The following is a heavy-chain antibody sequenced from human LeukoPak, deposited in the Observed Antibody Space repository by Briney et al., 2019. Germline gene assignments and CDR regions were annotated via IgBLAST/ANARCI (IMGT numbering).Heavy chain of an antibody. CDR3: ARDRGSTGYYYLDS. CDR2: IYHTGST. D-gene: IGHD6-19*01. CDR1: GGSISSYY. J-gene: IGHJ4*02. V-gene: IGHV4-59*01. Sequence: SETLSLTCTVSGGSISSYYWSWIRQPPGKGLEWIGYIYHTGSTNYSPSLKSRVTMSVDASRNQFSLKLVSVTAADTAVYHCARDRGSTGYYYLDSWGQGILVTVSS.